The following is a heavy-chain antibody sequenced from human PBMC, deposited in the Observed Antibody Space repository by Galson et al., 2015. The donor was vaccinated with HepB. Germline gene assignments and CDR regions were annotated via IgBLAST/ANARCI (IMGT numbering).Heavy chain of an antibody. CDR2: MNPKSGNI. Sequence: SVKVSCKASGSTFTTYDVNWVRQAPGRGLEWVGWMNPKSGNIGFAQRLQGRVTLTRDISMNTDYMDLSSLTTDDTAVYYCVYWGHSLHWGQGTLITVSS. V-gene: IGHV1-8*01. D-gene: IGHD2-8*02. CDR3: VYWGHSLH. J-gene: IGHJ1*01. CDR1: GSTFTTYD.